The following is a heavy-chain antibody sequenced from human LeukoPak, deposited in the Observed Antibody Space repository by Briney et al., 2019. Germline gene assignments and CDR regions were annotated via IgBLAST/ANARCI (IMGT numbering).Heavy chain of an antibody. CDR2: IKSNSHGGTT. CDR3: DTEFNNYGYNY. J-gene: IGHJ4*02. D-gene: IGHD5-18*01. CDR1: GFTFSDAW. V-gene: IGHV3-15*01. Sequence: GGSLRLSCAASGFTFSDAWMTWVRQAPGKGLEWVGHIKSNSHGGTTDYAAPVNGRFSISRDDSKTTLYLQMNSLKTEDTAVYYCDTEFNNYGYNYWGQGILVTVSS.